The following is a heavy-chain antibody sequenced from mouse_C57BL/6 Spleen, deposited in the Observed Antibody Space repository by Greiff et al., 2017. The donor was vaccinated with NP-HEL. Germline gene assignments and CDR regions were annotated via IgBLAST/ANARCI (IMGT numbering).Heavy chain of an antibody. CDR3: ARSPFLDSSGYDWFAY. CDR1: GYAFSSSW. Sequence: VQLQQSGPELVKPGASVKISCKASGYAFSSSWMNWVKQRPGKGREWIGRIYPGDGDTNYNGKFKGKATLTADKSSSTAYMQLSSLTSEDSAVYFGARSPFLDSSGYDWFAYWGQGTLVTVSA. D-gene: IGHD3-2*02. J-gene: IGHJ3*01. CDR2: IYPGDGDT. V-gene: IGHV1-82*01.